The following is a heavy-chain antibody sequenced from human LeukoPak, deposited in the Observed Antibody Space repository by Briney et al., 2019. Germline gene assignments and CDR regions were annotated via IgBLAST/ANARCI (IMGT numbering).Heavy chain of an antibody. CDR1: GGSISSYY. CDR2: IYYSGST. D-gene: IGHD2-2*01. CDR3: ARVEGGEDCGSTSCYLGGGYYMDV. Sequence: SETLSLTCTVSGGSISSYYWSWLRQPPGKGLEGIGYIYYSGSTNYNPSLKSRVTISVDTSKNQFSLKLSSVTAADTAVYYCARVEGGEDCGSTSCYLGGGYYMDVWGKGTTVTVSS. J-gene: IGHJ6*03. V-gene: IGHV4-59*01.